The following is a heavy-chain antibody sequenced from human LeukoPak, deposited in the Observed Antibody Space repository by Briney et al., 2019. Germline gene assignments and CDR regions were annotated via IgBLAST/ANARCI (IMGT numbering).Heavy chain of an antibody. CDR1: GFTVSSNY. Sequence: PGGSLRLSCAASGFTVSSNYMSWIRQAPGKGLEWFSYISGTGTTIYYADSVKGRFTISRDNAKNSLYLQMNSLRAEDTAVYYCARPSSGYSLDYWGQGTLVTVSA. CDR2: ISGTGTTI. D-gene: IGHD3-22*01. CDR3: ARPSSGYSLDY. V-gene: IGHV3-11*01. J-gene: IGHJ4*02.